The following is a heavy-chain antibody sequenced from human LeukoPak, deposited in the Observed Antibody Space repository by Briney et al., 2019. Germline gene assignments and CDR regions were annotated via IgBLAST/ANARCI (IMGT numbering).Heavy chain of an antibody. D-gene: IGHD5-12*01. J-gene: IGHJ4*02. CDR3: AKDRVPTMEFHFDF. CDR2: ISGSGGST. Sequence: PGETLRLSCAASGFTFSSYGMSWVRQAPGKGLEWVSAISGSGGSTYYADSVKGRFTISRDNSKNTVHLQLNSPRADDTAIYYCAKDRVPTMEFHFDFWGQGALVTVSS. V-gene: IGHV3-23*01. CDR1: GFTFSSYG.